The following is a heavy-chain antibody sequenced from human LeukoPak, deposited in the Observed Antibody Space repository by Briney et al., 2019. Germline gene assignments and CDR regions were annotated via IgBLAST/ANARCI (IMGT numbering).Heavy chain of an antibody. Sequence: PGGSLRLSCAASGFTFSDYYMSWIRQAPGKGLEWVSYISSSSSYTNYADSVKGRFTISRNNAENSLYLQMNSLRAEDTAVYYCARMVGATNNWFDPWGQGTLVTVSS. V-gene: IGHV3-11*06. J-gene: IGHJ5*02. CDR2: ISSSSSYT. CDR3: ARMVGATNNWFDP. CDR1: GFTFSDYY. D-gene: IGHD1-26*01.